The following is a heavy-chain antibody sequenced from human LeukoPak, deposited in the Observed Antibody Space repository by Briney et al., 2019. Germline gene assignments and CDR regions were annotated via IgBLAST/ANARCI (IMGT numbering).Heavy chain of an antibody. D-gene: IGHD6-13*01. V-gene: IGHV4-59*10. CDR3: ARGGIAAAENY. J-gene: IGHJ4*02. CDR2: IYTSGST. CDR1: GGSFSGYY. Sequence: SETLSLTCAVYGGSFSGYYWSWIRQPAGKGLEWIGRIYTSGSTNYNPSLKSRVTISVDTSKNQFSLKLSSVTAADTAVYYCARGGIAAAENYWGQGTLVTVSS.